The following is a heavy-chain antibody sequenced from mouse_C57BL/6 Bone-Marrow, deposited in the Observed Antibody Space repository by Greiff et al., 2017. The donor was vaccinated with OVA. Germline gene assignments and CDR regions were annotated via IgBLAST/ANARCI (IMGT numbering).Heavy chain of an antibody. Sequence: QVQLQQPGAELVMPGASVKLSCKASGYTFTSYWMHWVKQRPGQGLEWIGEIDPSDSYTNYNQKFKGKATLTVDKSSSTAYMQLSSLTSEDSAVYYCAILGYYGSSPLGYWGQGTTLTVSS. D-gene: IGHD1-1*01. V-gene: IGHV1-69*01. J-gene: IGHJ2*01. CDR2: IDPSDSYT. CDR1: GYTFTSYW. CDR3: AILGYYGSSPLGY.